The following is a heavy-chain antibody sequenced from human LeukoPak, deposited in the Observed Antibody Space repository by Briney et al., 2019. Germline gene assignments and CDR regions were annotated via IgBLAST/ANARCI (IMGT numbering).Heavy chain of an antibody. D-gene: IGHD2-8*01. CDR1: GGTFSSYT. V-gene: IGHV1-69*02. J-gene: IGHJ5*02. CDR3: ARLGSPFGCINGVCYTSWFDP. Sequence: SVKVSCKASGGTFSSYTINWVRQAPGQGLEWMGRIIPILGIANYTQKFQGRVTITADRSTSTAYMELSSLRSEDTAVYYCARLGSPFGCINGVCYTSWFDPWGQGTLVTVSS. CDR2: IIPILGIA.